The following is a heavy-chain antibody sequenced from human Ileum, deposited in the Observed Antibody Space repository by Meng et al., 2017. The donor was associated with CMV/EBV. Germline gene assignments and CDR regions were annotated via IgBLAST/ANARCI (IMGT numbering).Heavy chain of an antibody. D-gene: IGHD3-10*01. J-gene: IGHJ4*02. Sequence: GESLKISCAASGFTFDDYTMHWVRQAPGKGLEWVSLISWDGGSTYYVDSVKGRFTISRDNTKNSLYMQMNSLRIDDTALYYCARAGDYYFDYWGQGTLGTVSS. V-gene: IGHV3-43*01. CDR1: GFTFDDYT. CDR2: ISWDGGST. CDR3: ARAGDYYFDY.